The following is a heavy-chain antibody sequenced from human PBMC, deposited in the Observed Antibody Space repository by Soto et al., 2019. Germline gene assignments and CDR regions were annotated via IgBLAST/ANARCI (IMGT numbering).Heavy chain of an antibody. CDR3: AGGSDDILTGPRYYYYGMDV. V-gene: IGHV1-46*01. D-gene: IGHD3-9*01. CDR1: GYTSTSYY. Sequence: APVKGSWKASGYTSTSYYMHWVREAPGQRLEWMGIINPSGGSTSYAQKFQGRVTMTRDTSTSTVYMELSSLRSEDTAVYYCAGGSDDILTGPRYYYYGMDVWGQGTTVTVSS. J-gene: IGHJ6*02. CDR2: INPSGGST.